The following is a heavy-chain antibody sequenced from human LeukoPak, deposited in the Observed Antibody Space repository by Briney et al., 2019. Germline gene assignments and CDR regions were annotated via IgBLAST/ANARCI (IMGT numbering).Heavy chain of an antibody. Sequence: SVKVSCKASGGTFSSYAISWVRQAPGQGLEWMGGIIPIFGTANYAQKFQGRVAITADESTSTAYMELSSLRSEDTAVYYCARHLNNCGDDCYIFDYWGQGTLVTVSS. CDR3: ARHLNNCGDDCYIFDY. CDR2: IIPIFGTA. D-gene: IGHD2-21*01. V-gene: IGHV1-69*13. J-gene: IGHJ4*02. CDR1: GGTFSSYA.